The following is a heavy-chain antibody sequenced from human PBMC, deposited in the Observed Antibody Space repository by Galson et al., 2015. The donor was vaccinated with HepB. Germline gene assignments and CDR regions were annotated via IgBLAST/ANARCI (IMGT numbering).Heavy chain of an antibody. CDR3: ARLGSSWRDYYYYAMDV. V-gene: IGHV4-34*01. CDR1: GGSFSGYY. D-gene: IGHD6-13*01. J-gene: IGHJ6*02. CDR2: INHSGYT. Sequence: ETLSLTCDVHGGSFSGYYWSWLRQPPGKGLEWIGEINHSGYTSYNPSLKSRVPISVDWSKNQLSLTLSSVTAADTAVYYCARLGSSWRDYYYYAMDVWGQGTTVTVSS.